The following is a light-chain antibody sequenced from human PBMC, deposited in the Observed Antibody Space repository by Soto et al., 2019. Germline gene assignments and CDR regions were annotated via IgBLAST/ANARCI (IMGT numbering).Light chain of an antibody. Sequence: TLSLSPGDRATLSCRASQSITSHLAWYQQKPGQAPRLLIYHSSTRATGIPTRFSGSGSGTDFTLTISSLQSEDFAVYYCQQYNTWHRTFGQGTKVDIK. V-gene: IGKV3-15*01. CDR1: QSITSH. CDR3: QQYNTWHRT. J-gene: IGKJ1*01. CDR2: HSS.